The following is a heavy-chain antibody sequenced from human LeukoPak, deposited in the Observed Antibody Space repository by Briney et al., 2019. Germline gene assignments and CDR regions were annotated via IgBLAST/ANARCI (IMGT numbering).Heavy chain of an antibody. V-gene: IGHV1-18*01. J-gene: IGHJ4*02. D-gene: IGHD6-13*01. CDR1: GYTFTSYG. Sequence: GAPVKVSCKASGYTFTSYGISWVRQAPGQGLEWLGWISAYNGNTNYAQKLQGRVTMTTDTSTSTAYMELRSLRSDDTAVYYCARDFEPARWIAAAGTVFDYWGRGTLVTVSS. CDR2: ISAYNGNT. CDR3: ARDFEPARWIAAAGTVFDY.